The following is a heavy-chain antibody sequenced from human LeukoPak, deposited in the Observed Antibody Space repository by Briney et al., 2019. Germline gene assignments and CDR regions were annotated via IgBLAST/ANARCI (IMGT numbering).Heavy chain of an antibody. V-gene: IGHV4-61*02. CDR1: GGSISSGSYY. Sequence: SETLSLTCTVSGGSISSGSYYWSWIRQPAGKGPEWIGRINSSGSTNYNPSLKSRVTISVDTSKNQFSLKLTSVTAADTALYYCAAFLSGTYWYFDYWGQGALVTVSS. CDR2: INSSGST. J-gene: IGHJ4*02. D-gene: IGHD1-26*01. CDR3: AAFLSGTYWYFDY.